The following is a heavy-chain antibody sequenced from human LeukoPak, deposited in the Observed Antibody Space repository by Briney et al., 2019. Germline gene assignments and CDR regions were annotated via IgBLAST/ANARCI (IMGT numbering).Heavy chain of an antibody. CDR3: AKTGYYYYDGVDV. Sequence: PGRSLRLSCAASGFTFSSYGMHWVRQAPGKGLEWVAVIWYDGSNKYYADSVKGRFTISRDNSKNTLYLQMNSLRAEDTAIYYCAKTGYYYYDGVDVWGQGTTVTVSS. D-gene: IGHD1-1*01. J-gene: IGHJ6*02. V-gene: IGHV3-33*06. CDR2: IWYDGSNK. CDR1: GFTFSSYG.